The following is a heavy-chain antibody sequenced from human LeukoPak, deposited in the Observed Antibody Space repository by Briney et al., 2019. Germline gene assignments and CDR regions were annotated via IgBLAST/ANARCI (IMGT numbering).Heavy chain of an antibody. J-gene: IGHJ5*02. Sequence: ASVKVSRKASGYTFTGYYMHWVRQAPGQGLEWMGWINPNSGGTNYAQKFQGRVTMTRDTSISTAYMELSRLRSDDTAVYYCARTYCSGGSCYPNWFDPWGQGTLVTVSS. CDR2: INPNSGGT. D-gene: IGHD2-15*01. CDR1: GYTFTGYY. CDR3: ARTYCSGGSCYPNWFDP. V-gene: IGHV1-2*02.